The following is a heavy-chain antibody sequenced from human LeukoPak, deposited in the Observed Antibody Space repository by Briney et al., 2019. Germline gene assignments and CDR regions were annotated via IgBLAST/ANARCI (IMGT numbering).Heavy chain of an antibody. CDR2: IRYDGTIK. J-gene: IGHJ4*02. V-gene: IGHV3-30*02. CDR1: GFTFSGYG. CDR3: AKDLMPRKRESWNRIPAAGPQPPDY. Sequence: GGSLRLSCAASGFTFSGYGMHWVRQAPGKGLEWVSFIRYDGTIKYYADSVKGRFTISRDNSKNTMYLQMNSVRPEDTAVYYCAKDLMPRKRESWNRIPAAGPQPPDYWGQGTLVTVSS. D-gene: IGHD6-13*01.